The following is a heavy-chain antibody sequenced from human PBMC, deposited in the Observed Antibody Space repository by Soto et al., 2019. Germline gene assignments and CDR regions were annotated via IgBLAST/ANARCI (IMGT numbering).Heavy chain of an antibody. V-gene: IGHV3-30-3*01. D-gene: IGHD3-3*01. CDR3: ARELSLYGVALDY. CDR1: GFSFDIYT. J-gene: IGHJ4*02. Sequence: QVQLVESGGGVVQPGKSLTLSCSVFGFSFDIYTMHWVRQSPGKGLEWVAVISHDGVKAHYADSVRGRFTISRDNSQNTVSLQMNGLRTDDTAIYYCARELSLYGVALDYWGQGTLVTVSS. CDR2: ISHDGVKA.